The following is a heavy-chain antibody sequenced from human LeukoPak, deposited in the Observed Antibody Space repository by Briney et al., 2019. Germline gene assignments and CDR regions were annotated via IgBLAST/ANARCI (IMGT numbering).Heavy chain of an antibody. CDR2: IYHSGST. Sequence: TASESLSLTYAVSGYSISSGYYWGWIRQPPGKGLEWIGSIYHSGSTYYNPSLKSLVTISVDTSKNQFSLKLSSVTAADTAVYYCASYSSSWPSYWGQGTLVTVSS. CDR3: ASYSSSWPSY. D-gene: IGHD6-13*01. J-gene: IGHJ4*02. CDR1: GYSISSGYY. V-gene: IGHV4-38-2*01.